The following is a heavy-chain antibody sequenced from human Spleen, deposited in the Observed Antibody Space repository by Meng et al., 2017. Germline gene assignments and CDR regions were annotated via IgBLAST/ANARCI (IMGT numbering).Heavy chain of an antibody. Sequence: SQTLSLTCAASGFTFSSYAMSWIRQPPGKGLEWIGYIFHSGSTNYNPSLKSRVTISGDTSKNQFSLNLSSVTAADTAVYYCARVAGDSPYYGLDVWGRGSTVTVSS. CDR3: ARVAGDSPYYGLDV. CDR2: IFHSGST. CDR1: GFTFSSYA. V-gene: IGHV4-59*01. J-gene: IGHJ6*02. D-gene: IGHD6-19*01.